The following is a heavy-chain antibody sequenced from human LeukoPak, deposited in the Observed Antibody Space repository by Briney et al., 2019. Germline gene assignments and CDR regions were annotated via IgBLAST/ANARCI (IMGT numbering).Heavy chain of an antibody. V-gene: IGHV3-23*01. D-gene: IGHD2-2*01. Sequence: GGSLRLSCAASGFTFSSYAMSWVRQAPGKGLEWVSAISGSGGSTYYADSVKGRFTISRDNSKNTLYLQMNSLRAEDTAVYYCAKSGYCSSTSCYPPRDYYYYGMDVWGQGTTVTVSS. CDR3: AKSGYCSSTSCYPPRDYYYYGMDV. J-gene: IGHJ6*02. CDR1: GFTFSSYA. CDR2: ISGSGGST.